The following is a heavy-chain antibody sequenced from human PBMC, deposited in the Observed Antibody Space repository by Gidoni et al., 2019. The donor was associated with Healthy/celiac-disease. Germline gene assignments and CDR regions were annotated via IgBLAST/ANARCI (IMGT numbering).Heavy chain of an antibody. CDR1: GFSLSNARMG. Sequence: QVTLKESGPVLVKPTETLTLTCTVSGFSLSNARMGVSWIRQPPGKALESLAHIFSNDEKSYSTSLKSRLTISKDTSKSQVVLTMTNMDPVDTATYYCARISTQIAVAHEIFDYWGQGTLVTVSS. V-gene: IGHV2-26*01. CDR2: IFSNDEK. J-gene: IGHJ4*02. CDR3: ARISTQIAVAHEIFDY. D-gene: IGHD6-19*01.